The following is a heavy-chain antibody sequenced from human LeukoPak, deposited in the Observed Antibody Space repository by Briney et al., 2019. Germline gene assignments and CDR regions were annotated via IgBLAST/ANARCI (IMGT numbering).Heavy chain of an antibody. J-gene: IGHJ6*02. Sequence: SETLSLTCTVSGGSISSYYWSWIRQPAGKGLEWIGRIYTSGSTNYNPSLKSRVTMSVDTSKNQFSLKLSSVTAADTAVYYCARDLTTVTPYYYYGMDVWGQGTTVTVSS. CDR1: GGSISSYY. CDR3: ARDLTTVTPYYYYGMDV. V-gene: IGHV4-4*07. D-gene: IGHD4-17*01. CDR2: IYTSGST.